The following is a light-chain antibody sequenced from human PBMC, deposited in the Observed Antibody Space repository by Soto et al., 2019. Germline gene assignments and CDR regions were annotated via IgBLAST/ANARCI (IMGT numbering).Light chain of an antibody. J-gene: IGLJ1*01. CDR2: EVS. CDR1: SSDVGGYNY. Sequence: QSVLTQPASVSGSPGQSITISCSGTSSDVGGYNYVSWYQHHPGKAPKLMIYEVSNRPSGVSYRFSGSKSGITASLTISGLQXEDEADYYCSSYTSSNTLNVFGTGTKV. V-gene: IGLV2-14*01. CDR3: SSYTSSNTLNV.